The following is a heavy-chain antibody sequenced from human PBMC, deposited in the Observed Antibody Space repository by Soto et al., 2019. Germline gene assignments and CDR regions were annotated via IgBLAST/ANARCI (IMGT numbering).Heavy chain of an antibody. J-gene: IGHJ4*02. CDR3: ARSDNYYFDY. Sequence: LSLTCTVSGGPINNYYWSWIRQPPGKGLECIGYMYYSGSTNYNPSLKSRVTMSVDTSRNQFSLRLTSVAAADTAVYYCARSDNYYFDYWGRGTLVTVSS. CDR2: MYYSGST. V-gene: IGHV4-59*01. D-gene: IGHD1-20*01. CDR1: GGPINNYY.